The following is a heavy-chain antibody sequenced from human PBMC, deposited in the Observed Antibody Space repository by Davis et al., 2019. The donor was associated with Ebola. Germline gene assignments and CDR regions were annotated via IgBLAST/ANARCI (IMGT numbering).Heavy chain of an antibody. CDR1: GYTFTSYW. J-gene: IGHJ6*03. Sequence: GESLKISCKGSGYTFTSYWITWVRQMPGKGLEWMGRIDPSDSYISYSPSFQGHVTISADQSISTAYLQWSSLKASDTAMYYCARHVPYYFGSRAQYYYMDVWGKGTTVIVSS. CDR3: ARHVPYYFGSRAQYYYMDV. D-gene: IGHD3-10*01. CDR2: IDPSDSYI. V-gene: IGHV5-10-1*01.